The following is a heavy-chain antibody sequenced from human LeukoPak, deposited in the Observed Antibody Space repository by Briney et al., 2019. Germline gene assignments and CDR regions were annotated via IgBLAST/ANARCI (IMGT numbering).Heavy chain of an antibody. CDR3: ARGPRYYYDSSGYSYFDY. J-gene: IGHJ4*02. D-gene: IGHD3-22*01. CDR2: IKQDGSEK. CDR1: GFSFSTYW. Sequence: QPGGSLRLSCVASGFSFSTYWMSWVRQAPGKGLEWVANIKQDGSEKYYVDSVKGRFTISGDNAKNSLYLQMNSLRAEDTAVYYCARGPRYYYDSSGYSYFDYWGQGTLVTVSS. V-gene: IGHV3-7*01.